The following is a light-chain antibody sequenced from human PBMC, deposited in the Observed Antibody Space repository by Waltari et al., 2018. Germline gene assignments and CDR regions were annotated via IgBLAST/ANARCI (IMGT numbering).Light chain of an antibody. CDR1: QDIQTY. V-gene: IGKV1-9*01. CDR2: GGS. Sequence: IRLTQSPSSLSAFVGDRVTLTCRASQDIQTYVAWYQQKPGKAPKLLIYGGSVLHTGVPSRFSGSGFRTDFSHTISSLQPDDFATYYCQQQHRSPVTFGGGTKV. CDR3: QQQHRSPVT. J-gene: IGKJ4*01.